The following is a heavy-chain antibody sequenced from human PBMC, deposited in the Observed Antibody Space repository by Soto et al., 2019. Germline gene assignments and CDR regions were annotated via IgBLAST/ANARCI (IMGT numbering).Heavy chain of an antibody. V-gene: IGHV3-23*01. J-gene: IGHJ3*02. CDR3: AKARGLTYDSSGLAFDI. Sequence: EVQLLESGGGLVQPGGSLRLSCAASGFTFSSYAMSWVRQAPGKGLEWVSAISGSGGSTYYADSVKGRFTISRDNSKNTLYLQMNSLRAEDTAVYYCAKARGLTYDSSGLAFDIWGQGTMVTVSS. CDR1: GFTFSSYA. CDR2: ISGSGGST. D-gene: IGHD3-22*01.